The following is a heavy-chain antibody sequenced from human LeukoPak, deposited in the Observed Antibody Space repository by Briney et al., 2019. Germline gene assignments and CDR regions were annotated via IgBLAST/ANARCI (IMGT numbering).Heavy chain of an antibody. CDR3: ASYFDSSGYYGRHDS. CDR2: ISGSGHAT. Sequence: PGGSLRLSCAASRFTFSNYAMSWVRQAPGKGLEWVSAISGSGHATYNADSVKGRFTISRDNSKNTLYLQMSSLRAEDTAVYYCASYFDSSGYYGRHDSWGQGTLVTVSS. V-gene: IGHV3-23*01. D-gene: IGHD3-22*01. CDR1: RFTFSNYA. J-gene: IGHJ4*02.